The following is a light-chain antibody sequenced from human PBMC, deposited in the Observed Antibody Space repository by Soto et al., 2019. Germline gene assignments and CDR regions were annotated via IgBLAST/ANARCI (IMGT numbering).Light chain of an antibody. CDR3: QQYNTWPLT. J-gene: IGKJ4*01. V-gene: IGKV3-15*01. Sequence: EIVMTQSPATLSVSPGERANLYCRASQGVTTNLAWYQQKPGQSPRLLSYGASTRATGIPAGFSGSGSGTEFTLTISSLQSEYFAVYYCQQYNTWPLTFGGGTKVEIK. CDR1: QGVTTN. CDR2: GAS.